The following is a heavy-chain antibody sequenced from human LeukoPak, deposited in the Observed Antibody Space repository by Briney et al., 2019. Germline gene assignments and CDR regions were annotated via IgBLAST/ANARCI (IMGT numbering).Heavy chain of an antibody. CDR3: AKDQGDFWSGYCDY. J-gene: IGHJ4*02. Sequence: GGSLRLSCAASGFTFSSYAMSWVRQAPGKGLEWVSAISGSGGSTYYADSVKGRFTISRDNSKNTLYLQMNSLRAEDTAVYYCAKDQGDFWSGYCDYWGQGTLVTVSS. CDR2: ISGSGGST. V-gene: IGHV3-23*01. D-gene: IGHD3-3*01. CDR1: GFTFSSYA.